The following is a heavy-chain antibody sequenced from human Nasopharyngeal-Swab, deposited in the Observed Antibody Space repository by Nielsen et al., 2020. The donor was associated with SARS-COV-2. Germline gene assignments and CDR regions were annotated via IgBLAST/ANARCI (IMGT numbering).Heavy chain of an antibody. CDR3: ARDDGDVPGITGSGPPGGY. Sequence: ASVKVSCKASGYTFTDYYMHWVRQAPGQGLEWMGRINPNSGDTDYTQKFQGRVTVTRDTSINTVYMELSSLRSDDTAVYYCARDDGDVPGITGSGPPGGYWGQGTLVTVYS. V-gene: IGHV1-2*06. J-gene: IGHJ4*02. CDR2: INPNSGDT. CDR1: GYTFTDYY. D-gene: IGHD6-13*01.